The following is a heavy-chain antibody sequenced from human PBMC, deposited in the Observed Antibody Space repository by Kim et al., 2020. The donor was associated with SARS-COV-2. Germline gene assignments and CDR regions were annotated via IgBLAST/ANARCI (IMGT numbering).Heavy chain of an antibody. D-gene: IGHD6-19*01. J-gene: IGHJ6*02. Sequence: SVEARFTIARDTGKNSLYLQMNSLRAEDTALYYCATGAVAAEYYYYGMDVWGQGTTVTVSS. V-gene: IGHV3-9*01. CDR3: ATGAVAAEYYYYGMDV.